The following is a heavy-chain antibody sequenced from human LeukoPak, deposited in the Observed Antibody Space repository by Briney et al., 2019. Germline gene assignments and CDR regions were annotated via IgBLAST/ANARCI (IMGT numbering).Heavy chain of an antibody. J-gene: IGHJ4*02. D-gene: IGHD6-19*01. Sequence: SETLSLTCTVSGGSISSGGYYWSWIRQHPGKGLEWIGCIYYSGSTYYNPSLKSRVTISVDTSKNQFSLKLSSVTAADTAVYYCARAITGYSSGWYSDYWGQGTLVTVSS. CDR2: IYYSGST. CDR1: GGSISSGGYY. CDR3: ARAITGYSSGWYSDY. V-gene: IGHV4-31*03.